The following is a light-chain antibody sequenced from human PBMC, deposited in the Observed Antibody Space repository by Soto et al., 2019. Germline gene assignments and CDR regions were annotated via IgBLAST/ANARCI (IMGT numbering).Light chain of an antibody. CDR3: SSYTTISVL. CDR1: SSDVGGYNY. V-gene: IGLV2-14*01. CDR2: DVR. Sequence: QSALTQPASVSGSPGQSITISCTGTSSDVGGYNYVSWYQQHPGKAPKLMIYDVRNRPSGVSNRFSGSKSGNTASLTISGLQAEDEADYYCSSYTTISVLFGGGTKLTVL. J-gene: IGLJ2*01.